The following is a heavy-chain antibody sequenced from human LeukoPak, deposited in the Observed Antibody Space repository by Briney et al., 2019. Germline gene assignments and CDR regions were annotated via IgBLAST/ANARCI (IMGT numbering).Heavy chain of an antibody. V-gene: IGHV3-23*01. D-gene: IGHD7-27*01. CDR1: GFSFSYHG. J-gene: IGHJ4*02. CDR3: VRVLAWGAFDY. CDR2: VSPPVGGT. Sequence: GGTLRLSCAASGFSFSYHGMNWVRQALGKGLEWLSRVSPPVGGTYCAGSVKGRLTISRDDSRNALYLQMDSLRVEDMAVYYCVRVLAWGAFDYWGQGTLVTVSS.